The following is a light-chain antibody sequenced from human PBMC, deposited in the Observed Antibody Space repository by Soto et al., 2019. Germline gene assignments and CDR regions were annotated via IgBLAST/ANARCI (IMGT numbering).Light chain of an antibody. CDR2: GAS. V-gene: IGKV3-20*01. J-gene: IGKJ2*01. Sequence: EIVLTHSPGTLSLSPGERATLSCRASQSVSSTYIAWYQQNPGQAPRLLIYGASSRATGIPDRFSGSGSGTDFTLTISRLEPEDFAAYFCQQYGRSPPFTFGQGTKVDIK. CDR3: QQYGRSPPFT. CDR1: QSVSSTY.